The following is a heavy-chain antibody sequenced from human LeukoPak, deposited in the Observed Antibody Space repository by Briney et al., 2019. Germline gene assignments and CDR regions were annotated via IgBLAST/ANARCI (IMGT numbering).Heavy chain of an antibody. Sequence: GASVKVSCKASGYTFTSYGISWVRQAPGQGLEWMGWISAYNGNTNYAQKLQGRVTMTTDTSTSTAYMELRSLRSDDTAVYYCARTNLGLRFLEWLSDYDAFDIWGQGTMVTVSS. CDR3: ARTNLGLRFLEWLSDYDAFDI. V-gene: IGHV1-18*01. CDR2: ISAYNGNT. J-gene: IGHJ3*02. CDR1: GYTFTSYG. D-gene: IGHD3-3*01.